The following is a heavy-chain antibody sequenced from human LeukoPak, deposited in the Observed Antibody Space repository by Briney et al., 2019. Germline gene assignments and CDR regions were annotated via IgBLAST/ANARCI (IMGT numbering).Heavy chain of an antibody. V-gene: IGHV4-59*08. CDR3: ARLDYDFWSGDHDY. J-gene: IGHJ4*02. CDR1: GDSISGYY. D-gene: IGHD3-3*01. Sequence: PSETLSLTCTVSGDSISGYYWSWIRQPPGKGLEWIGNIYYSGSTNYNPSLKSRVTISVDTSKNQFSLRLSSVSAADTAVYYCARLDYDFWSGDHDYWGQETLVTVSS. CDR2: IYYSGST.